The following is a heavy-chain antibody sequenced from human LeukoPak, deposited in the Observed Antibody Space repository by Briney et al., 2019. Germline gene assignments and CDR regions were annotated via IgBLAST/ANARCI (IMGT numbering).Heavy chain of an antibody. Sequence: GGSLRLSCAASGFTFGNFAMSWVRQAPGKGLEWVSLISGGAYSTYYADSVKGRFTISRDNSKNTLSLQMNSLRAEDTAIYFCAKDSRGYDRPFDSWGQGTPVTVSS. CDR3: AKDSRGYDRPFDS. D-gene: IGHD5-12*01. V-gene: IGHV3-23*01. J-gene: IGHJ4*02. CDR2: ISGGAYST. CDR1: GFTFGNFA.